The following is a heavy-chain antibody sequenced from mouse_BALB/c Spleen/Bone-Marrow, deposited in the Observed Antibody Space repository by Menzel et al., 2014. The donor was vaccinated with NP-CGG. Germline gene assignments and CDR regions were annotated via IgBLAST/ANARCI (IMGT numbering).Heavy chain of an antibody. CDR3: AKNIGYYYGSSYYAMDY. CDR1: GFSLTSYG. J-gene: IGHJ4*01. D-gene: IGHD1-1*01. CDR2: IWRGGST. V-gene: IGHV2-5-1*01. Sequence: VQLVESGPSLVQPSQSLSITCTASGFSLTSYGVHWVRQSPGKGLEWLGVIWRGGSTDYNAAFMSRLSITKDNSKSQVFLKMNSLQADDTAIYYCAKNIGYYYGSSYYAMDYWGQGTSVTVSS.